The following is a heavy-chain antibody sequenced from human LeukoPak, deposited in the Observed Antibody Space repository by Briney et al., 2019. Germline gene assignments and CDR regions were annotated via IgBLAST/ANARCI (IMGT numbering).Heavy chain of an antibody. Sequence: GGSLRLSCAASGSTFSSYAMSWVRQAPGKGLEWVSAISGSGGSTYYADSVKGRFTISRDNSKNTLYLQMNSLRAEDTAVYYCARLSYYYDSSERFESYETYWGQGTLVTVSS. CDR1: GSTFSSYA. D-gene: IGHD3-22*01. J-gene: IGHJ4*02. CDR3: ARLSYYYDSSERFESYETY. V-gene: IGHV3-23*01. CDR2: ISGSGGST.